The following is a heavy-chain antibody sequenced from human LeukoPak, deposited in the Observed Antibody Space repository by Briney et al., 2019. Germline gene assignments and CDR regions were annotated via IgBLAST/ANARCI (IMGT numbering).Heavy chain of an antibody. CDR2: VYASGST. D-gene: IGHD5-18*01. CDR1: GGSFSGGGTY. V-gene: IGHV4-61*02. Sequence: SQTLSLTCTVSGGSFSGGGTYWNWIRQSAEKGLEWIGRVYASGSTNYNPSLQSRVTMSVDTSKKQLSLNLTSVTAADTAVYYCARVLDTALYAFDIWGQGTTVIVSS. J-gene: IGHJ3*02. CDR3: ARVLDTALYAFDI.